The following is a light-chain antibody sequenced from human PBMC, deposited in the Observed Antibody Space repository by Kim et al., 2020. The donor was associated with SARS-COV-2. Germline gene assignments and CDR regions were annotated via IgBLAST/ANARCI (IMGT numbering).Light chain of an antibody. J-gene: IGKJ2*01. V-gene: IGKV4-1*01. CDR3: QQYLSTPMYT. CDR2: WAS. CDR1: HRVISSSNNKNY. Sequence: DIVLTQSPDSLAVSLGERATITCKSSHRVISSSNNKNYLAWYQVKPGQSPKLLIYWASARQSGVPDRFSGSGSGTVFTLTISNLQAEDVAVYYCQQYLSTPMYTFGQGTKLEI.